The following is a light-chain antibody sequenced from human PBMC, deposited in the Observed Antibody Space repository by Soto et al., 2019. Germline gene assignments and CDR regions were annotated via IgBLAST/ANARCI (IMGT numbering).Light chain of an antibody. CDR1: QSVSSY. CDR2: DAS. CDR3: QQRSNWAVT. Sequence: MSQSPSSLSASVGDRVTITCRASQSVSSYLAWYQQKPGQAPRLLIYDASNRATGIPARFSGSGSGTDFTLTISSLEPEDFAVYYCQQRSNWAVTFGGGTKVEIK. V-gene: IGKV3-11*01. J-gene: IGKJ4*01.